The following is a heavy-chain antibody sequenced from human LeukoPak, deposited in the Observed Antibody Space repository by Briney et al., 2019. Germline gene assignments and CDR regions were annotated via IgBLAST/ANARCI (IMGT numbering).Heavy chain of an antibody. V-gene: IGHV4-59*12. J-gene: IGHJ4*02. CDR3: ARGPPPDFDY. Sequence: SETLSLTCTVSGGSISSYYWSWIRQPPGKGLEWIGYIYYSGSTNYNPSLKSRVTLSVDTSKNQFSLKLSSVTAADTAVYYCARGPPPDFDYWGRGTLVTVSS. CDR1: GGSISSYY. CDR2: IYYSGST.